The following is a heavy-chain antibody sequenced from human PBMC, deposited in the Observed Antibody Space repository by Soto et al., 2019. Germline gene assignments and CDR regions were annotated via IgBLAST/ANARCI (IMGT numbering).Heavy chain of an antibody. Sequence: QVHLLLQSGAEVKKPGPSVKVSCKASGGTPSNSAISWVRQAPGQGLEWMGGIIPVFGLVKYAQNFQGRVTTTADESTNTAYMELSSLRPEDTAVYYCAGGRIVVVGSRASYGMDVWGQGTTVTVSS. CDR1: GGTPSNSA. J-gene: IGHJ6*02. V-gene: IGHV1-69*01. CDR3: AGGRIVVVGSRASYGMDV. D-gene: IGHD3-22*01. CDR2: IIPVFGLV.